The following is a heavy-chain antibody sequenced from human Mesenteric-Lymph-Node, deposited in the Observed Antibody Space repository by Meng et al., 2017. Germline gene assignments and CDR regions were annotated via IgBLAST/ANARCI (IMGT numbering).Heavy chain of an antibody. CDR2: ISAYNGNT. CDR1: GHTFTTEV. D-gene: IGHD6-6*01. J-gene: IGHJ4*02. Sequence: GLEVKRPGSSGRCTCKASGHTFTTEVISGVRRAPGQGLEWMGWISAYNGNTNYAQKLQGRVTMTTDTSTSTTYMELRSLRSDDTAVYYCARGVFEYSSSGCDYWGQGTLVTVSS. CDR3: ARGVFEYSSSGCDY. V-gene: IGHV1-18*01.